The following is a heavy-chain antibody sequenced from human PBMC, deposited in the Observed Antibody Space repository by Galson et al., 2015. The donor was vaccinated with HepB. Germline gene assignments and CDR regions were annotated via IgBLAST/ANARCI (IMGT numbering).Heavy chain of an antibody. D-gene: IGHD2-8*01. V-gene: IGHV3-30-3*01. CDR1: GFTFSSYA. CDR3: ARESGLNGVEGNWFDP. J-gene: IGHJ5*02. CDR2: ISYDGSNK. Sequence: SLRLSCAASGFTFSSYAMHWVRQAPGKGLEWVAVISYDGSNKYYANFVKGRVTISRDNSKNTLYLKMNSLRAEDTAVYYCARESGLNGVEGNWFDPWGQGTLVTVSS.